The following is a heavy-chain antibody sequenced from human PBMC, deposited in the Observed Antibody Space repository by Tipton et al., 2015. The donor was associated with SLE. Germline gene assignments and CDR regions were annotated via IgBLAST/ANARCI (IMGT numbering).Heavy chain of an antibody. CDR1: GNSISSGYY. J-gene: IGHJ2*01. CDR2: IYYSGST. D-gene: IGHD2-2*02. V-gene: IGHV4-38-2*02. Sequence: TLSLTCAVSGNSISSGYYWGWIRQPPGKGLEWIGSIYYSGSTYYNPSLKSRVTISVDTSKNQFSLKLSSVTAADTAVYYCARDEAAIGGPNWYFDLWGRGTLVTVSS. CDR3: ARDEAAIGGPNWYFDL.